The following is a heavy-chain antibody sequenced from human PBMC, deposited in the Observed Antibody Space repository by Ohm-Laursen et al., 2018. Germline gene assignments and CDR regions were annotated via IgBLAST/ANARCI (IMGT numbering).Heavy chain of an antibody. D-gene: IGHD6-19*01. V-gene: IGHV3-48*01. CDR1: GFSLSSYS. CDR2: IDTSSRGI. Sequence: SLRLSCAASGFSLSSYSMNWVRQAPGKGLQWVSYIDTSSRGIYSADSVKGRFTISRDNAKNSLYLQMNSLRAEDTALYFCAKKKQWLGGDYYFDYWGQGTLVTVSS. J-gene: IGHJ4*02. CDR3: AKKKQWLGGDYYFDY.